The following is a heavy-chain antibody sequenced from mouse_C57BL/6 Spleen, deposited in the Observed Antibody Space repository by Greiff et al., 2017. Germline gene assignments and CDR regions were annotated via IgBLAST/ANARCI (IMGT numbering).Heavy chain of an antibody. J-gene: IGHJ4*01. D-gene: IGHD1-1*01. CDR3: ARHGVKGATVVEAMDY. V-gene: IGHV1-62-2*01. CDR1: GYTFTEYT. Sequence: VQLKQSGAELVKPGASVKLSCKASGYTFTEYTIHWVKQRSGQGLEWIGWFYPGSGSIKYNEKFKDKATLTADNSSSTVYMELSRLTSEDSAVYFCARHGVKGATVVEAMDYWGQGTSVTVSS. CDR2: FYPGSGSI.